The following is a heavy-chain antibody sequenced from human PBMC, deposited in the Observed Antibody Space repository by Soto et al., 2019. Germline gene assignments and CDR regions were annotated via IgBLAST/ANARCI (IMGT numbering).Heavy chain of an antibody. CDR1: GGSISSSSYY. J-gene: IGHJ6*02. CDR3: ARQAKSEYYYYGMDV. CDR2: IYYSGST. V-gene: IGHV4-39*01. Sequence: SETLSLTCTVSGGSISSSSYYWGWIRQPPGKGLEWIGSIYYSGSTYYNPSLKSRVTISVDTSKNQFSLKLSSVTAADTAVYYCARQAKSEYYYYGMDVWGQGTTVTVSS.